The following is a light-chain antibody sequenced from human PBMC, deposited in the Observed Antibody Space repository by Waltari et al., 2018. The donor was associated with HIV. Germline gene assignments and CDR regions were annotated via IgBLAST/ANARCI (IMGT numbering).Light chain of an antibody. CDR3: QSYDSSLSGWV. CDR2: VNN. V-gene: IGLV1-40*01. Sequence: QSVLTQPPSVSGAPGQRVTISCPGSSSNIGAGYDVHWYQQLPGTAPKLLIYVNNNRPSGVPDRFSGSKSGTSASLAITGLQAEDEADYYCQSYDSSLSGWVFGGGTKLAVL. CDR1: SSNIGAGYD. J-gene: IGLJ3*02.